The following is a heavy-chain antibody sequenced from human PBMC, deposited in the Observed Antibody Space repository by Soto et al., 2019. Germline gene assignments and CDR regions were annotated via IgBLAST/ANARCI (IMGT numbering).Heavy chain of an antibody. CDR2: IDPSDSYT. CDR3: ARPLSSWDNVYGMDV. V-gene: IGHV5-10-1*01. J-gene: IGHJ6*02. CDR1: GYSFTSYW. Sequence: PGESLKISCKGSGYSFTSYWISWVRQMPGKGLEWMGRIDPSDSYTNYSPSFQGHVTISADKSISTAYLQWSSLKASDTAMYYCARPLSSWDNVYGMDVWGQGTTVTVSS. D-gene: IGHD6-13*01.